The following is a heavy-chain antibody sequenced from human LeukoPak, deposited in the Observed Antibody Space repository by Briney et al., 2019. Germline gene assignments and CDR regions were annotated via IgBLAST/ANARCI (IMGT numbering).Heavy chain of an antibody. Sequence: ASVKVSCKASGYTFTSYYMHWVRQAPGQGLEWMGIINPSGGSTSYAQKFQGRVTMTRDMSTGTVYMELSSLRSEDTAVYYCARDGIWSGYSYWGQGTLVTVSS. CDR1: GYTFTSYY. J-gene: IGHJ4*02. D-gene: IGHD3-3*01. V-gene: IGHV1-46*01. CDR3: ARDGIWSGYSY. CDR2: INPSGGST.